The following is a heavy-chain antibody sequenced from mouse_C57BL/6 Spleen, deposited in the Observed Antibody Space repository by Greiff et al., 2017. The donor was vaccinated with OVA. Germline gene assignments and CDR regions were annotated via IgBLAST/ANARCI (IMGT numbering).Heavy chain of an antibody. CDR1: GYTFTDYN. CDR3: AEGGNYVDAMDY. Sequence: SGPELVKPGASVKMSCKASGYTFTDYNMHWVKQSHGKSLEWIGYINPNNGGTSYNQKFKGKATLTVNTSSSTAYMELRSRTSEDSAVYYCAEGGNYVDAMDYWGQGTSVTVSS. CDR2: INPNNGGT. V-gene: IGHV1-22*01. J-gene: IGHJ4*01. D-gene: IGHD2-1*01.